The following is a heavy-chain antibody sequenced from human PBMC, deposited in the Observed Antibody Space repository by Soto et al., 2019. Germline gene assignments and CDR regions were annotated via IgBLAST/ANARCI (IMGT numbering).Heavy chain of an antibody. CDR3: AKDHQYCRGGSCYSGSDDY. V-gene: IGHV3-23*01. CDR1: GFTFSSYA. CDR2: ISGSGGST. Sequence: EVQLLESGGGLVQPGGSLRLSCAASGFTFSSYAMSWVRQAPGKGLEWVSAISGSGGSTYYADSVKGRFTISRDNFKTTLYLQMNSLRAADTAVYYCAKDHQYCRGGSCYSGSDDYWGQGTLVTVSS. J-gene: IGHJ4*02. D-gene: IGHD2-15*01.